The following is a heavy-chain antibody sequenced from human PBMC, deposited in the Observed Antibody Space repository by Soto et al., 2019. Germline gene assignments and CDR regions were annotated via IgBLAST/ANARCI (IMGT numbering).Heavy chain of an antibody. CDR3: AKGSREWLRSGVDYFDY. Sequence: QVQLVESGGGVVQPGRSLRLSCAASGFTFSSYGMHWVRQAPGKGLEWVAVISYDGSNKYYADSVKGRFTISRDNSRNTLFLQMNSLRAEDTAVYYCAKGSREWLRSGVDYFDYWGQGTLVTVSS. CDR1: GFTFSSYG. V-gene: IGHV3-30*18. CDR2: ISYDGSNK. D-gene: IGHD5-12*01. J-gene: IGHJ4*02.